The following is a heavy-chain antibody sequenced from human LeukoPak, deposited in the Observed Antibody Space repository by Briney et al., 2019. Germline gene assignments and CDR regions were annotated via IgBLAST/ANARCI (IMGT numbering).Heavy chain of an antibody. Sequence: SETLSLTCTVSGGSLSRGSFYWGRVRQPPGKGLEWIGSIYYSGSTYYNPSLKSRVTISVDTSKNQFSLKLSSVTAADTAVYYCASLVGRNAFDIWGQGTMVTVSS. J-gene: IGHJ3*02. CDR2: IYYSGST. V-gene: IGHV4-39*01. CDR1: GGSLSRGSFY. CDR3: ASLVGRNAFDI. D-gene: IGHD2-15*01.